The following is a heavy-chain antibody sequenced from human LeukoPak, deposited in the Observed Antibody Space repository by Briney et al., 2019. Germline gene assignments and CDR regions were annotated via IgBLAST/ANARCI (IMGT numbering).Heavy chain of an antibody. D-gene: IGHD6-13*01. V-gene: IGHV7-4-1*02. J-gene: IGHJ3*02. CDR1: GYTFTNYA. CDR2: INTNTGNP. Sequence: ASVKVSCKASGYTFTNYARNWVRQAPGQGLEWMGWINTNTGNPTYAQGFTGRFVFSLDTSVSTAYLQISSLKAEDTAMYYCARERRSSSPGEQQLVRAFDIWGQGTMVTVSS. CDR3: ARERRSSSPGEQQLVRAFDI.